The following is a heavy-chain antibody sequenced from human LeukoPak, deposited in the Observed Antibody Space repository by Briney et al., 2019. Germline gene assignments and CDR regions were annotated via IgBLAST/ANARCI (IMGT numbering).Heavy chain of an antibody. J-gene: IGHJ4*02. CDR2: ISSRSRTI. CDR3: ARTTTTVTTLDY. Sequence: PGGSLRLSCAASGFIFSSYDFNWVRQAPGKGLEWVSYISSRSRTIYYADSVKGRFTISRDNAQKSLYLQMNSLRAEDTAVYYCARTTTTVTTLDYWGQGTLVTVSS. V-gene: IGHV3-48*04. D-gene: IGHD4-17*01. CDR1: GFIFSSYD.